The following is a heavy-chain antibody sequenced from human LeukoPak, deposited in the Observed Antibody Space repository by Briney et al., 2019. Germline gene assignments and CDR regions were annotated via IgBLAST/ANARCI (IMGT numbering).Heavy chain of an antibody. J-gene: IGHJ4*02. CDR3: ARVSYCGGDCSTGSFDY. CDR2: INPSGGST. Sequence: ASVKVSCKASGYTFTSYYMHWVRQAPGQGLEWMGIINPSGGSTSYAQKFQGRVTMTRDTSTSTVYMELSSLRSEDTAVYYCARVSYCGGDCSTGSFDYWGQGTLVTVSS. V-gene: IGHV1-46*01. D-gene: IGHD2-21*02. CDR1: GYTFTSYY.